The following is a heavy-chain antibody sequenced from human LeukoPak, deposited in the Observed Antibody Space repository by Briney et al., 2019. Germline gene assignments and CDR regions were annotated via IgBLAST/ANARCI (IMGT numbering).Heavy chain of an antibody. V-gene: IGHV3-7*01. CDR3: ARVIGGYDTVDC. CDR2: INQDQSHK. D-gene: IGHD3-22*01. Sequence: GGSLRLSCAASGFTFYNYWMSWVRQAPGKGLEWVANINQDQSHKYYLGSVEGRFTISRDNAKNSLYLQMDSLRAEDTAIYYCARVIGGYDTVDCWGQGSLATVSS. CDR1: GFTFYNYW. J-gene: IGHJ4*02.